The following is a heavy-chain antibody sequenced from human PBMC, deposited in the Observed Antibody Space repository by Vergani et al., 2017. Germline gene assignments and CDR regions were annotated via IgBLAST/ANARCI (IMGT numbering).Heavy chain of an antibody. CDR2: ISSSSSYT. D-gene: IGHD5-18*01. J-gene: IGHJ6*02. CDR1: GFTFSDYY. CDR3: ARDYSWRIHYYGMDV. V-gene: IGHV3-11*05. Sequence: QVQLVESGGGLVKPGGSLRLSCAASGFTFSDYYMSWIRQAPGKGLEWVSYISSSSSYTNYADSVKGRFTISRDNAKNSLYLQMNSLRAEDTAVYYCARDYSWRIHYYGMDVWGQGTTVTVSS.